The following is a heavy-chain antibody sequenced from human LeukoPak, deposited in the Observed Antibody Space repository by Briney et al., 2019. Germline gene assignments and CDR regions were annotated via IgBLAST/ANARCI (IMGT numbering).Heavy chain of an antibody. Sequence: SVKVSCKASGGTFSIYAISWVRQAPGPGLEWMGGIIPIFGTANYSQKFQGRVTITADESTSTAYMELSSLRDKETAVCYCARWGYGDYLNRIDYWGQGTLVTVSS. CDR2: IIPIFGTA. V-gene: IGHV1-69*13. J-gene: IGHJ4*02. CDR3: ARWGYGDYLNRIDY. D-gene: IGHD4-17*01. CDR1: GGTFSIYA.